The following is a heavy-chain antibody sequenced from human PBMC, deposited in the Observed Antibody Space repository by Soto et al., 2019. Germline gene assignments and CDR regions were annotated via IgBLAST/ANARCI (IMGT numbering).Heavy chain of an antibody. CDR2: IYHSGST. V-gene: IGHV4-38-2*01. Sequence: LSLTCAVSGYSISSGYYWGWIRQPPGKGLEWIGTIYHSGSTYYNPSLKSRVTISVDTSKNQFSLKLSSVTAADTAVYYCARALYCSGGSCSPLRGMDVWGQGTTVTVSS. D-gene: IGHD2-15*01. J-gene: IGHJ6*02. CDR3: ARALYCSGGSCSPLRGMDV. CDR1: GYSISSGYY.